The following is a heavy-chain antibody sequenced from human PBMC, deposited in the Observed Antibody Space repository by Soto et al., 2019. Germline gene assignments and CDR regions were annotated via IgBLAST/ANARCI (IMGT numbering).Heavy chain of an antibody. V-gene: IGHV3-74*01. J-gene: IGHJ4*02. D-gene: IGHD1-26*01. CDR1: GFTFSAYW. CDR2: INSDESIT. Sequence: EVQLVESGGGLVQPGGSLRLSCAASGFTFSAYWMHWVRQGPGKGLVWVSRINSDESITTYADSVKGRFTISRDNAKNTLYLQMNSLRDEYTAVYYCVREGGGSYPFDYWGQGTLVTVSS. CDR3: VREGGGSYPFDY.